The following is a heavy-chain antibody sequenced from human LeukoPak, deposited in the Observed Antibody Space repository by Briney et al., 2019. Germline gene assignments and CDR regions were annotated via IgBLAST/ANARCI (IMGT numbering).Heavy chain of an antibody. CDR1: GGSFSGCY. J-gene: IGHJ5*02. CDR2: INHSGST. Sequence: PSETLSLTCAVYGGSFSGCYWSWIREPPRRGLEWSGEINHSGSTNYNPSLKSRVTISVDTSNNQFSLKLSSVTAAETAWYYCPRGGYSLEPRTYYYDILTGYWFDPWGQGTLVTVSS. V-gene: IGHV4-34*01. CDR3: PRGGYSLEPRTYYYDILTGYWFDP. D-gene: IGHD3-9*01.